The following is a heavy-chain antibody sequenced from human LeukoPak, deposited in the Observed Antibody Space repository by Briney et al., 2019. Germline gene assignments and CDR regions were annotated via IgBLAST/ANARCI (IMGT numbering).Heavy chain of an antibody. J-gene: IGHJ4*02. CDR3: ARDLQDCSGGSCYSNY. CDR2: IIPILGIA. CDR1: GGTFSSYA. Sequence: GASVKVSCKASGGTFSSYAIRWVRQAPGQGLEWMGRIIPILGIANYAQKFQGRVTITADKSTSTAYMELSSLRSEDTAVYYCARDLQDCSGGSCYSNYWGQGTLVTVSS. V-gene: IGHV1-69*04. D-gene: IGHD2-15*01.